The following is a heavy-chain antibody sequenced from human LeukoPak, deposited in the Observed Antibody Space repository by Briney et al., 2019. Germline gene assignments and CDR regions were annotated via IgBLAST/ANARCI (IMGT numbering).Heavy chain of an antibody. CDR2: INWNGGST. CDR3: ARGDTAMVTWGSYYFDY. CDR1: GFTFDDYG. J-gene: IGHJ4*02. D-gene: IGHD5-18*01. Sequence: GSLRLSCAASGFTFDDYGMSWVRQAPGKGLEWVSGINWNGGSTGYADPVKGRFTISRDNAKNSLYLQMNSLRAEDTALYYCARGDTAMVTWGSYYFDYWGQGTLVTVSS. V-gene: IGHV3-20*04.